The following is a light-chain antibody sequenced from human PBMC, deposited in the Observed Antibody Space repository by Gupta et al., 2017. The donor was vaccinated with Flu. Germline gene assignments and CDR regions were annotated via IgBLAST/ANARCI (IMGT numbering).Light chain of an antibody. V-gene: IGKV1-39*01. CDR2: AAS. Sequence: DIQMTQSPSSLSASVGYRITITCRASQSIRSYLNWYQQTPGKAPKLLIYAASSLNSGVPSRFSGRGFETDFTLTITKLQPEDVAVYYCQQTIRPPCTFGQGTKLEIK. CDR3: QQTIRPPCT. J-gene: IGKJ2*02. CDR1: QSIRSY.